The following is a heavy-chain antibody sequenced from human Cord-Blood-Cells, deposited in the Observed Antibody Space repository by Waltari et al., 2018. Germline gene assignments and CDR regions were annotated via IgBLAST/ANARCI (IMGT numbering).Heavy chain of an antibody. V-gene: IGHV4-34*01. D-gene: IGHD3-10*01. CDR3: ARAAMVRGVIN. CDR1: GGSFSGYY. J-gene: IGHJ4*02. Sequence: QVQLQQWGAGLLKPSETLSLTCAVYGGSFSGYYWSWIRQPPGKGLVWIGEINHSGSTNYNPSLKSRVTISVDTSKNQFSLKLSSVTAADTAVYYCARAAMVRGVINWGQGTLVTVSS. CDR2: INHSGST.